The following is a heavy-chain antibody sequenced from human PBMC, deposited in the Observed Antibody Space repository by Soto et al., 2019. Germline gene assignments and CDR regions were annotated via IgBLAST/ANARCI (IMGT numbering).Heavy chain of an antibody. Sequence: QVRLEESGPGLVKPSETLSLICSVSGGSVNNANYFVNWIRHHPENGLEWIGYIYYSGSTRYNPSFKTRATLSIDTSKNQFSLRLNSVTVADTAVYFCARDAAYGGSRGGMDVWGRGTTVTVSS. V-gene: IGHV4-31*03. J-gene: IGHJ6*02. CDR1: GGSVNNANYF. CDR3: ARDAAYGGSRGGMDV. D-gene: IGHD4-17*01. CDR2: IYYSGST.